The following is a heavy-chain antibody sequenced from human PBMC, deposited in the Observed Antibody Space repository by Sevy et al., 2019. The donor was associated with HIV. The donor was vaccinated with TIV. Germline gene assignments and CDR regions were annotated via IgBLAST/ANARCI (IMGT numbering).Heavy chain of an antibody. V-gene: IGHV1-24*01. CDR2: FDPEDGET. J-gene: IGHJ3*02. CDR1: GYTLTELS. CDR3: ATRGATTHRDAFDI. D-gene: IGHD1-26*01. Sequence: ASVKVSCKVSGYTLTELSMHWVRQAPGKGLEWMGGFDPEDGETIYAQKFQGRVTMTEDTSTKTAYNELSSLRSEDTAVYYSATRGATTHRDAFDIWGQGTMVTVSS.